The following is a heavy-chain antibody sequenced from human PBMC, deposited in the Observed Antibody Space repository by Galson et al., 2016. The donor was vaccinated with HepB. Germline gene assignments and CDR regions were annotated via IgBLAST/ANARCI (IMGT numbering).Heavy chain of an antibody. CDR3: ARLSKPATGVSYALDI. CDR1: GGSISSDF. Sequence: SETLSLTCTVSGGSISSDFWSWFRQPPGKGLEWIGYISYSGSTNQNPSLRGRVSISGDTSKNPFSLKLNSVTAADTAMYFCARLSKPATGVSYALDIWGQGTVVIVSS. J-gene: IGHJ3*02. D-gene: IGHD5-24*01. CDR2: ISYSGST. V-gene: IGHV4-59*08.